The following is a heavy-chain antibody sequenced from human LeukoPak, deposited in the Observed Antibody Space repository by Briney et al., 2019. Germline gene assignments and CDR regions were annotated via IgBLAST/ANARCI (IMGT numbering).Heavy chain of an antibody. CDR1: GGSFSGYY. CDR3: ARQGYYDSSGYYWSFDY. V-gene: IGHV4-34*01. J-gene: IGHJ4*02. D-gene: IGHD3-22*01. Sequence: SETLSLTCAVSGGSFSGYYWYWIRQPPGKGLEWIGEINHGESTNYNPSLKSRATLSVDTSKNQFSLKLTSVTAADTAVYYCARQGYYDSSGYYWSFDYWGQGTLVTVSS. CDR2: INHGEST.